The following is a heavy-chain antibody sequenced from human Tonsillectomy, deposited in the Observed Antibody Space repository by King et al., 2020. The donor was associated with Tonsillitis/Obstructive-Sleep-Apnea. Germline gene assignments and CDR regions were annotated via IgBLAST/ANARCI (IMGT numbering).Heavy chain of an antibody. Sequence: QLQESGSGLVKPSQTLSLTCAVSSGSISSGGYSWSWIRQPPGKGLEWIGYIYHSGSTYYNPSLKSRVTISVDRSKNQFSLKLNSVTAADTAVYYCASSLGYCSGGSCYSDYFDYWGQGTLVTVSS. J-gene: IGHJ4*02. CDR3: ASSLGYCSGGSCYSDYFDY. CDR2: IYHSGST. D-gene: IGHD2-15*01. CDR1: SGSISSGGYS. V-gene: IGHV4-30-2*01.